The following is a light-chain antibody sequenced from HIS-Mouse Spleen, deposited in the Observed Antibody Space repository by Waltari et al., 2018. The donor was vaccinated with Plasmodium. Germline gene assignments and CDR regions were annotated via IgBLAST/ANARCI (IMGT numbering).Light chain of an antibody. J-gene: IGKJ2*01. CDR3: QQYGSSPYT. CDR2: GAS. V-gene: IGKV3-20*01. Sequence: EIVLTQSPGTLSLSPGERATLSCRASQSVSSSYLAWYQQKPGQAPRLLICGASSGATVSPDRFSGRGSGTDFTLTISRLEPEDFAVYYCQQYGSSPYTFGQGTKLEIK. CDR1: QSVSSSY.